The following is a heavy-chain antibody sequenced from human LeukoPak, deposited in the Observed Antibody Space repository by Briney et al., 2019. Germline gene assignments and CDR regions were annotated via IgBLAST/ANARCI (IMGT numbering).Heavy chain of an antibody. Sequence: SETLSLTCTVSGGSISSDHWNWIRQPAGKGLEWIGRIYTSGSTNYNPSLKSRVTMSVDTSKNQFSLKLSSVTAADTAVYYCARDKPIYYYDSSGYPFDYWGQGTLVTVSS. J-gene: IGHJ4*02. CDR2: IYTSGST. V-gene: IGHV4-4*07. CDR1: GGSISSDH. CDR3: ARDKPIYYYDSSGYPFDY. D-gene: IGHD3-22*01.